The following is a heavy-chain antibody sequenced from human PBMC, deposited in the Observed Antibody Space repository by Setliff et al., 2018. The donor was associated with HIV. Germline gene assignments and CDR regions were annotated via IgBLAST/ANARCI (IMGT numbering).Heavy chain of an antibody. D-gene: IGHD3-10*01. CDR1: GGTFSGYT. CDR3: ARTREMVRGVITPAFDY. Sequence: SVKVSCKASGGTFSGYTINWVRQAPGQGLEWMGGIIPIFGTTNYAQKFQGRVTITTDESTSTAYMELSSLRSEDTALYYCARTREMVRGVITPAFDYWCLGTLVTVSS. CDR2: IIPIFGTT. V-gene: IGHV1-69*05. J-gene: IGHJ4*02.